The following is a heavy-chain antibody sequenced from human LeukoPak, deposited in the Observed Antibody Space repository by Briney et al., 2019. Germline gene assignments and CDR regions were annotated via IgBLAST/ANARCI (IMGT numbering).Heavy chain of an antibody. CDR1: GGSFSGYY. CDR3: ARRPSSYYYGMDV. V-gene: IGHV4-34*01. J-gene: IGHJ6*02. Sequence: SETLSLTCAVYGGSFSGYYWSWIRQPPGKGLEWIGEINHSGSTNYNPSLKSRVTISVDTSKNQFSLKLSSVTAADTAVYYCARRPSSYYYGMDVWGQGTTVTVSS. CDR2: INHSGST.